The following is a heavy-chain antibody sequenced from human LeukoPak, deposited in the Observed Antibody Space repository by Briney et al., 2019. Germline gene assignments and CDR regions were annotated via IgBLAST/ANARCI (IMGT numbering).Heavy chain of an antibody. Sequence: PGGSLRLSCAASGFTFSSYVMHWVRQAPGKGLEWVAFIRYDGSNKYYSDSVKGRFTISRDNSKNTLYLQMNSLRPEDTAVYFCARVTGYDWESSFDYWGQGTLVTVSS. CDR2: IRYDGSNK. CDR3: ARVTGYDWESSFDY. V-gene: IGHV3-30*02. J-gene: IGHJ4*02. D-gene: IGHD5-12*01. CDR1: GFTFSSYV.